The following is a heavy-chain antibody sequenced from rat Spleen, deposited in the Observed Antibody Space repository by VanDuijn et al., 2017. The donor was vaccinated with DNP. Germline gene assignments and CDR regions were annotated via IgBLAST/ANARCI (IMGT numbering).Heavy chain of an antibody. CDR1: GYSITSNY. CDR2: ISYSGST. J-gene: IGHJ1*01. V-gene: IGHV3-1*01. Sequence: EVQLQESGPGLVKPSQSLSLTCSVTGYSITSNYWGWIRKFPGNKMEWMGYISYSGSTGYNPSLKSRISITRDTSKNQFFLQLNSITTEDTATYYCARGLNYGGYNYYWYFDFWGPGTMVTVSS. CDR3: ARGLNYGGYNYYWYFDF. D-gene: IGHD1-11*01.